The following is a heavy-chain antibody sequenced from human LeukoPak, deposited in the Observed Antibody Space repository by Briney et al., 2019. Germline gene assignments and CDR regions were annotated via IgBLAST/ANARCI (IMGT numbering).Heavy chain of an antibody. V-gene: IGHV3-23*01. D-gene: IGHD3-22*01. J-gene: IGHJ4*02. CDR1: GFTFSSYA. CDR3: AKSFYYYDSSGYSKGDY. Sequence: PGGSLRLSCAASGFTFSSYAMSWVRQAPGKGLEWVSATSGSGGSTYSADSVKGRFTISRDNSKNTLYLQMNSLRAEDTAVYYCAKSFYYYDSSGYSKGDYWGQGTLVTVSS. CDR2: TSGSGGST.